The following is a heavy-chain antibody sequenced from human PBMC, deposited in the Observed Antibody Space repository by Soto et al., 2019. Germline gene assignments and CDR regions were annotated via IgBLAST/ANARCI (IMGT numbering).Heavy chain of an antibody. CDR1: GGSVSSGSYY. CDR3: ARELENYYDSSGYYWFDP. V-gene: IGHV4-61*01. D-gene: IGHD3-22*01. CDR2: IYYSGGT. J-gene: IGHJ5*02. Sequence: PSETLSLTCTVSGGSVSSGSYYWSWIRQPPGKGLEWIGYIYYSGGTNYNPSLKSRVTISVDTSKNQFSLKLSSVTAADTAVYYCARELENYYDSSGYYWFDPWGQGTLVTVSS.